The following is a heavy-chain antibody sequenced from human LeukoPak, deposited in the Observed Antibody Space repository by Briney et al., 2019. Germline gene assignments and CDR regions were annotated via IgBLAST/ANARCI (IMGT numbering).Heavy chain of an antibody. J-gene: IGHJ4*02. CDR3: TTDLGWLGY. CDR1: GFTFSNAW. D-gene: IGHD5-12*01. CDR2: IKSKTDGGTT. V-gene: IGHV3-15*01. Sequence: GGSLRLSCAASGFTFSNAWMSWARQAPGKGLEWVCRIKSKTDGGTTDYAALVKGRFTISRDDSKNTLYLQMNSLKTEDTAVYYCTTDLGWLGYWGQGTLVTVSS.